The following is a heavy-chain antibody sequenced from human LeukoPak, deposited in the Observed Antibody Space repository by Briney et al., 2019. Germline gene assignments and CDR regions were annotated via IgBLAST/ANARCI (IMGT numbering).Heavy chain of an antibody. Sequence: SVKVSCKASGGTLSSYAISWVRQAPGQGLEWMGGIIPIFGTANYAQKFQGRVTITADESTGTAYMELSSLRSEDTAVYYCARDNGGSWVVDAFDIWGQGTMVTVSS. J-gene: IGHJ3*02. V-gene: IGHV1-69*13. CDR3: ARDNGGSWVVDAFDI. D-gene: IGHD2-15*01. CDR1: GGTLSSYA. CDR2: IIPIFGTA.